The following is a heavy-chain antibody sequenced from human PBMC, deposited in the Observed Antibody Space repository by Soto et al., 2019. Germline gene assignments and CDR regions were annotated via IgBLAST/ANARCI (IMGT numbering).Heavy chain of an antibody. CDR1: GGSITSSSFY. Sequence: SETLSLTCTVSGGSITSSSFYWGWIRQPPGKGLEWIGIIYYSGSTYYNTSLKSRVTISVDTSKSQISLNLNSVTAADTAVYYCARGYDILTGPLDYWGPGTLVTVS. D-gene: IGHD3-9*01. CDR3: ARGYDILTGPLDY. V-gene: IGHV4-39*01. J-gene: IGHJ4*02. CDR2: IYYSGST.